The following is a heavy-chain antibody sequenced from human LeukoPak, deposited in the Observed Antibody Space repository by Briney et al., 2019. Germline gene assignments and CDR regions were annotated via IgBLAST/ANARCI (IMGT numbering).Heavy chain of an antibody. Sequence: ASVKVSCKASGGTFSSYAISWVRQAPGQGLEWMGRIIPILGIANYAQKFQGRVTITADKSTSTAYMELSSLRSEDTAVYYCARDSPRGWDSSGTRAFDIWGQGTMVTVSS. CDR1: GGTFSSYA. CDR3: ARDSPRGWDSSGTRAFDI. D-gene: IGHD3-22*01. V-gene: IGHV1-69*04. J-gene: IGHJ3*02. CDR2: IIPILGIA.